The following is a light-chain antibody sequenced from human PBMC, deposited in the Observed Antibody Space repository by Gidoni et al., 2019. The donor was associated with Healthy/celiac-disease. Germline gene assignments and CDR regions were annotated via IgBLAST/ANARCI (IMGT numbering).Light chain of an antibody. Sequence: EIVLTQSPATLSLSPGERATLSCRASQSVSSYLAWCQQKPGQAPRLLIYDASNRAAGIPARFSGSGSGTDFSLTISSLEPEDVAVYYCQQRSNWPPWTFGQXTKVEIK. J-gene: IGKJ1*01. V-gene: IGKV3-11*01. CDR2: DAS. CDR1: QSVSSY. CDR3: QQRSNWPPWT.